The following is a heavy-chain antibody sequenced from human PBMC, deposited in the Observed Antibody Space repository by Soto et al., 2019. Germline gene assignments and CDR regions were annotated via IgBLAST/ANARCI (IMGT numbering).Heavy chain of an antibody. J-gene: IGHJ4*02. CDR2: VTHLGHVD. V-gene: IGHV3-30*18. Sequence: LVESGGTVVPPGKSLRLTCTASGFTFSDYGMQWVRQAPGKGLEWVAFVTHLGHVDQYSDSVRGRFTISRDASKNTVYLQMNSLRPEDTAMYYCAKLLYSRDSSGYSSDYWGQGTLVTVSS. CDR1: GFTFSDYG. CDR3: AKLLYSRDSSGYSSDY. D-gene: IGHD3-22*01.